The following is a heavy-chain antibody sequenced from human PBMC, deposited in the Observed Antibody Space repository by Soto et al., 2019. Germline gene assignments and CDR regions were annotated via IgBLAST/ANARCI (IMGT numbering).Heavy chain of an antibody. CDR3: ARSTRGVRSPRFDY. Sequence: ASETLSLTCAVSGYSISSSNWWGWIRQPPGKGLEWIGYIYYSGSTYYNPSLKSRVTMSVDTSKNQFSLKLSSVTAVDTAVYYCARSTRGVRSPRFDYWGQGTLVTVSS. CDR2: IYYSGST. CDR1: GYSISSSNW. D-gene: IGHD3-10*01. V-gene: IGHV4-28*01. J-gene: IGHJ4*02.